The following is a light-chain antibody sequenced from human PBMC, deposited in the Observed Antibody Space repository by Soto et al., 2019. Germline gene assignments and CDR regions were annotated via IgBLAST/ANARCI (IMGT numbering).Light chain of an antibody. J-gene: IGKJ1*01. CDR1: QKISSY. CDR2: AAS. CDR3: QQSAVTSWT. Sequence: DIQLTQSPSSLSASVGDRVTITCRASQKISSYLNWYQQKAGKGPNLLIYAASNLQSGVPSRFNGSGSGTDFTLTISSLQPEDFATYYCQQSAVTSWTFGQGTKVQIK. V-gene: IGKV1-39*01.